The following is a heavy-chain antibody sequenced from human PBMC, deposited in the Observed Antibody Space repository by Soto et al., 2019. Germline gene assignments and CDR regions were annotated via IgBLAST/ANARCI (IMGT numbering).Heavy chain of an antibody. J-gene: IGHJ6*03. CDR2: ISGSGGST. Sequence: EVQLLESGGGLVQPGGSLRLSCAASGFTFSSYAMSWVRQAPGKGLEWVSAISGSGGSTYYADSVKGRFTISRDNSKNTLYLKMNSLRAEDTAVYYCAKAGDYDFWSGYSVLNYYYYMDVWGKGTTVTVSS. CDR1: GFTFSSYA. D-gene: IGHD3-3*01. V-gene: IGHV3-23*01. CDR3: AKAGDYDFWSGYSVLNYYYYMDV.